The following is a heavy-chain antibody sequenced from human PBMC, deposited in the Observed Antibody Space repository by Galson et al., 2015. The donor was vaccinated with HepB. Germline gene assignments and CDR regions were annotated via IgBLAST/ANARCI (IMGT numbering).Heavy chain of an antibody. D-gene: IGHD2-21*02. V-gene: IGHV1-18*01. CDR3: ARGGLADCGGDCYNHPYYYYYYGMDV. Sequence: SVKVSCEASGYTFTSYGISWVRQAPGQGLEWMGWISAYNGNTNYAQKLQGRVTMTTDTSTSTAYMELRSLRSDDTAVYYCARGGLADCGGDCYNHPYYYYYYGMDVWGQGTTVTVSS. CDR2: ISAYNGNT. CDR1: GYTFTSYG. J-gene: IGHJ6*02.